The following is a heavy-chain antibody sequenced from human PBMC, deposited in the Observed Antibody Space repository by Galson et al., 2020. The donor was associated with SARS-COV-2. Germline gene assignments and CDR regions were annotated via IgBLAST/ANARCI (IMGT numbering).Heavy chain of an antibody. Sequence: EPSETLSLTCTVSVGSISSGGYYWSWIRQHPGKGLEWIGYIYYSGSTYYNPSLKSRVTISVDTSKNQFSLKLSSETAADTAVYYCARARITMIVVVTYFDYWGQGTLVTVSS. V-gene: IGHV4-31*03. CDR1: VGSISSGGYY. CDR2: IYYSGST. CDR3: ARARITMIVVVTYFDY. D-gene: IGHD3-22*01. J-gene: IGHJ4*02.